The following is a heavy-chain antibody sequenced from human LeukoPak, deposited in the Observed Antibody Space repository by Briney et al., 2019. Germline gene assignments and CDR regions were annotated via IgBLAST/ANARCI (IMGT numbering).Heavy chain of an antibody. V-gene: IGHV1-24*01. CDR2: FDPEDGVT. D-gene: IGHD6-13*01. J-gene: IGHJ2*01. Sequence: ASVKVSCKVSGYTLTELSMHWVRQAPGKGLEWMGGFDPEDGVTIYAQKFQGRVTMTEDTSTDTAYMELSSLRSEDTAVYYCATAPGVAAAGTQYFDLWGRGTLVTVSS. CDR3: ATAPGVAAAGTQYFDL. CDR1: GYTLTELS.